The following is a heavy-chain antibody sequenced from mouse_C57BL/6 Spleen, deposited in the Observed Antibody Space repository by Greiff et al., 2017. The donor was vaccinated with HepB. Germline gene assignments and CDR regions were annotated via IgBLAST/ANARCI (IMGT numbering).Heavy chain of an antibody. CDR2: IDPETGGT. J-gene: IGHJ3*01. CDR1: GYTFTDYE. Sequence: VQLVESGAELVRPGASVTLSCKASGYTFTDYEMHWVKQTPVHGLEWIGAIDPETGGTAYNQKFKGKAILTADKSSSTAYMELRSLTSEDSAVYYCTRSGDYYGSSPFAYWGQGTLVTVSA. V-gene: IGHV1-15*01. CDR3: TRSGDYYGSSPFAY. D-gene: IGHD1-1*01.